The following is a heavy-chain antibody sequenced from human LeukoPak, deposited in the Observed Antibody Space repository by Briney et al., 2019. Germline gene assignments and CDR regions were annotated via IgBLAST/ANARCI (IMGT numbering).Heavy chain of an antibody. CDR3: ASYSLFSCYEVCSLDY. CDR1: GYTFTSYG. CDR2: ISAYNGNT. Sequence: ASVKVSCKASGYTFTSYGISWVRQAPGQGLEWMGWISAYNGNTNYAQKLQGRVTMTTDTSTSTAYMELRSLRSDDTAVYYCASYSLFSCYEVCSLDYWGQGTLVTVSS. J-gene: IGHJ4*02. D-gene: IGHD2-2*01. V-gene: IGHV1-18*01.